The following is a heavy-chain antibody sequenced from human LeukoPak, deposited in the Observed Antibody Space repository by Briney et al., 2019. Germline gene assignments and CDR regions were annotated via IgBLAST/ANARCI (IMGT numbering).Heavy chain of an antibody. J-gene: IGHJ4*02. V-gene: IGHV3-74*03. CDR3: ARGGQLWLRPFDY. CDR2: INSDGSSI. Sequence: PGGSLRLSCAASGFTFSSYWMHWVRQAPGKGLVWVSRINSDGSSITYADSVKGRFIISRDNAKNTLYLQMNSLRVEDTAVYYCARGGQLWLRPFDYWGQGTLVTVSP. D-gene: IGHD5-18*01. CDR1: GFTFSSYW.